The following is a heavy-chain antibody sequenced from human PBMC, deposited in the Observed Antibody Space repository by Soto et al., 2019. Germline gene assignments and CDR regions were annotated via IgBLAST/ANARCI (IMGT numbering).Heavy chain of an antibody. Sequence: QVQLVQSGATQEKPGASVKVSCEAFGYSFDSYASSWVRQAPGQGLEWMGRIGSGDTKYAQKLQGRVTMTTDTSTNTDYMELRSLRSDDTALYYCARENDPYGFDLWGQGTMVTVSS. V-gene: IGHV1-18*01. J-gene: IGHJ3*01. CDR2: IGSGDT. CDR3: ARENDPYGFDL. CDR1: GYSFDSYA.